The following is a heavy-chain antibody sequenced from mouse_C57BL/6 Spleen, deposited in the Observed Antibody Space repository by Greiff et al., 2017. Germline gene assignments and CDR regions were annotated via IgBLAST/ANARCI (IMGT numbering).Heavy chain of an antibody. D-gene: IGHD2-5*01. Sequence: QVQLVESGAELVKPGASVKISCKASGYAFSSYWMNWVKQRPGKGLEWIGQIYPGDGDTNYNGKFKGKATLTADKSSSTAYMQLSSLTSEDSAVYFCARGGDYSNSWFAYWGQGTLVTVSA. CDR2: IYPGDGDT. J-gene: IGHJ3*01. CDR3: ARGGDYSNSWFAY. V-gene: IGHV1-80*01. CDR1: GYAFSSYW.